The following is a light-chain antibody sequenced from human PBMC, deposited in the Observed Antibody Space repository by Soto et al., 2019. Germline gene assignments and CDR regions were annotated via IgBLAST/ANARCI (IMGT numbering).Light chain of an antibody. V-gene: IGKV1-5*03. CDR1: QSLSSW. Sequence: DIQMTQSPSTLSASVGDRVTITCRASQSLSSWLAWYQEKPGKAPKLLIYKASSLESGVPSRFSGSGSETEFTLTISSLQPDDFATYYCQQYNISPLTFGGGTKVEIK. CDR2: KAS. CDR3: QQYNISPLT. J-gene: IGKJ4*01.